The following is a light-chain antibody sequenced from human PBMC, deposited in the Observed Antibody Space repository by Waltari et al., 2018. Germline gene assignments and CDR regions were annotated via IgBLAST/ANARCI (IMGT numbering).Light chain of an antibody. CDR2: YND. Sequence: QSVLTQPPSASGTPGQRVTISGSGSNSNIGSNVVNWYQQLPGAAPKLLIYYNDHTPLRVPDRFSGSTSGTSASLAISGLLSEDEAQYYCAAWDDSLHGHCVFGGGTMLTVL. CDR3: AAWDDSLHGHCV. CDR1: NSNIGSNV. V-gene: IGLV1-44*01. J-gene: IGLJ3*02.